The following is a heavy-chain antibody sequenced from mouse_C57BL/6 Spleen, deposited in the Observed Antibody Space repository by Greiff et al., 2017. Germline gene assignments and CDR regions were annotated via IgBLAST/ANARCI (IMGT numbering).Heavy chain of an antibody. Sequence: QVQLQQSGAELARPGASVKLSCKASGYTFTSYGISWVKQRTGQGLEWIGEIYPRSGNTYYNEKFKGKATLTADKSSSTAYMELRSLTSEDSAVYFCARARDYDGDWYFDVWGTGTTVTVSS. D-gene: IGHD2-4*01. CDR2: IYPRSGNT. V-gene: IGHV1-81*01. CDR3: ARARDYDGDWYFDV. CDR1: GYTFTSYG. J-gene: IGHJ1*03.